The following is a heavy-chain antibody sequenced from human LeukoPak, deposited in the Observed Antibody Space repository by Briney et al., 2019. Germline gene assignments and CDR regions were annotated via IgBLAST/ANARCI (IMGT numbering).Heavy chain of an antibody. V-gene: IGHV4-39*01. J-gene: IGHJ6*03. CDR3: ARRQRFLEDYYYLDV. CDR2: IYYSGST. CDR1: SFRSYG. Sequence: SFRSYGMHWVRQPPGKGLEWIGSIYYSGSTYYNPSLRSRVTISVDTSKNQFSLKVSSVTAADTAMYYCARRQRFLEDYYYLDVWGKGTTVTVSS. D-gene: IGHD3-3*01.